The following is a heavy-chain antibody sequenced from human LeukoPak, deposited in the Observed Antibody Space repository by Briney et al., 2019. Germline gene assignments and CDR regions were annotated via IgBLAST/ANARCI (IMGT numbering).Heavy chain of an antibody. CDR2: IYFTGGT. CDR3: ARGLSGSGVYDY. Sequence: PSETLSLTCSASGGSSSSFYWSWIRQPPGKGLEWIGYIYFTGGTNYNPSLRSRVTISVDTSKNQFSLKLSSVTAADTAVYYCARGLSGSGVYDYWGQGTLVTVSS. V-gene: IGHV4-59*01. J-gene: IGHJ4*02. CDR1: GGSSSSFY. D-gene: IGHD3-10*01.